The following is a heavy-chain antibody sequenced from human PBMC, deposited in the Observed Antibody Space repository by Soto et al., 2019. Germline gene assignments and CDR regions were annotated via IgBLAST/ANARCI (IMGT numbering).Heavy chain of an antibody. D-gene: IGHD6-13*01. CDR1: GFTFRSYG. J-gene: IGHJ4*02. Sequence: QVQLVESGGGVVQPGRSLRLSCAASGFTFRSYGMHWVRQAPGKGLEWVAVISYDGSNKYYADSVKGRFTISRDNSKNTLYLQMNSLRAEDTAVYYCAKGGSSSWYGGYFDYWGQGTLVTVSS. V-gene: IGHV3-30*18. CDR3: AKGGSSSWYGGYFDY. CDR2: ISYDGSNK.